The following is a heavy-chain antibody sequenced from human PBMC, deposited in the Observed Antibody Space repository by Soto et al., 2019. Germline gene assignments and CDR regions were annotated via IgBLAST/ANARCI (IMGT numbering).Heavy chain of an antibody. CDR2: MSYSGNT. Sequence: PAETLSLTCTVSGASVSSGSHAWSWIRQPPGKGLEWVGYMSYSGNTNYNPSLKSRLAMSVDRSKNQFSMKLSSVTAADTALYFCARDNLGSLDYWGQGTLVTVS. V-gene: IGHV4-61*01. J-gene: IGHJ4*02. CDR1: GASVSSGSHA. CDR3: ARDNLGSLDY. D-gene: IGHD1-20*01.